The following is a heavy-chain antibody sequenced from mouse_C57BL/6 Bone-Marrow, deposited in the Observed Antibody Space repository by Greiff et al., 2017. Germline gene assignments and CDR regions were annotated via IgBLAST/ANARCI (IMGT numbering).Heavy chain of an antibody. J-gene: IGHJ1*03. Sequence: QVQLQQSGAELVRPGASVTLSCKASGYTFTDYEMHWVKQTPVHGLEWIGAIDPETGGTAYNQKFKGKAILTADKSSSTAYMELRSLTSEDSAVYYCTRGVITTVVAEYFDVWGTGTTVTVSS. D-gene: IGHD1-1*01. CDR3: TRGVITTVVAEYFDV. CDR1: GYTFTDYE. V-gene: IGHV1-15*01. CDR2: IDPETGGT.